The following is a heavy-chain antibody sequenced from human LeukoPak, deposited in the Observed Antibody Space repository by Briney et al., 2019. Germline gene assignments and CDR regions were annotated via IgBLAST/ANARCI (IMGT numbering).Heavy chain of an antibody. J-gene: IGHJ4*02. Sequence: GASVKVSCKASGYTFTGYYMHRVRQAPGQGLEWMGRINPNSGGTNYAQKFQGRVTMTRDTSISTAYMELSRLRSDDTAVYYCARGVPDSSGLTLDHWGQGTLVTVSS. V-gene: IGHV1-2*06. CDR3: ARGVPDSSGLTLDH. D-gene: IGHD3-22*01. CDR2: INPNSGGT. CDR1: GYTFTGYY.